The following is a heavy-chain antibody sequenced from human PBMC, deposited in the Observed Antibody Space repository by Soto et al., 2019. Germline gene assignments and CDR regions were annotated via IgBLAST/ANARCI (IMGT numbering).Heavy chain of an antibody. J-gene: IGHJ6*02. V-gene: IGHV1-69*13. CDR2: IIPISGTT. CDR3: ARGYCSGGNCYSGMDV. Sequence: SVKVSCKASGGTFSSYAISWVRQAPGQGLEWMGGIIPISGTTYYTQKFQGRVTITADEPTSTAFMELSSLKSDDTAVFYCARGYCSGGNCYSGMDVWGQGTMVTVSS. CDR1: GGTFSSYA. D-gene: IGHD2-15*01.